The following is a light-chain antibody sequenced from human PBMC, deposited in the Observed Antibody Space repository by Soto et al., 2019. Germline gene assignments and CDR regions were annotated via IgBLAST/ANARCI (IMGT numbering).Light chain of an antibody. J-gene: IGKJ1*01. CDR2: GAS. CDR1: QSVGNVY. CDR3: QQYGSSPRT. V-gene: IGKV3-20*01. Sequence: DIVLTQSPGTLSLSPGERATLSFRASQSVGNVYLAWYQQKPGQAPRLLIHGASNRASGIPDRFSGSGSGTDFTLTISRLEPEDFAVYFCQQYGSSPRTFGQGTKVDIK.